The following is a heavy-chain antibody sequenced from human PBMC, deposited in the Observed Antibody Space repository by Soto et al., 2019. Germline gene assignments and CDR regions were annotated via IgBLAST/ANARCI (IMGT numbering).Heavy chain of an antibody. CDR1: GFSLSSCW. CDR2: IRQDGNDK. Sequence: GGSLRLSCAASGFSLSSCWMAWVRQAPGKGPEWVANIRQDGNDKNYVDSVKGRFTISRDNAKHTLFLQMNSLRAEDTAIYYCARDISGALDYWGQGTLVTVSS. CDR3: ARDISGALDY. J-gene: IGHJ4*02. V-gene: IGHV3-7*03. D-gene: IGHD1-20*01.